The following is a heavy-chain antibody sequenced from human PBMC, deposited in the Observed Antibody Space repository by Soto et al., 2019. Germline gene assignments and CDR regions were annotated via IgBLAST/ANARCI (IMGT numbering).Heavy chain of an antibody. J-gene: IGHJ4*02. CDR3: AKDRSYSDSWPSGPFDY. CDR1: GFTFSSYG. D-gene: IGHD6-13*01. CDR2: ISYDGHNT. V-gene: IGHV3-30*18. Sequence: QVQLVESGGGVVQPGRSLRLSCAASGFTFSSYGTHWVRQAPGKGLEWVAVISYDGHNTYYADSVEGRFTVSRDNSKNTLFLQMNSLRAEDTAVYYCAKDRSYSDSWPSGPFDYWGQGTLVTVSS.